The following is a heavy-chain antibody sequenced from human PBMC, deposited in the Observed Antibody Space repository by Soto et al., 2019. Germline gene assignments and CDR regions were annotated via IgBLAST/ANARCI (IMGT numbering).Heavy chain of an antibody. Sequence: GGSLRLSCAASGFTFRIYSMHWVRQSPGKGLEWVAVMWYDGTNKYYGESVKCRFTISRDNSENTLYLQMNSLRVEDTAVYYCARDATFGTKGGSFDIWGHGTLVTVSS. CDR3: ARDATFGTKGGSFDI. V-gene: IGHV3-33*01. D-gene: IGHD3-16*01. CDR1: GFTFRIYS. CDR2: MWYDGTNK. J-gene: IGHJ3*02.